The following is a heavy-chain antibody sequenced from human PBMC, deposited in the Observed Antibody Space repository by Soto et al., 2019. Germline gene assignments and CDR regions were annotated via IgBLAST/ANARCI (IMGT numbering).Heavy chain of an antibody. Sequence: SETLSLTCAVSGGSISSGGYSWSWIRQPPGKGLEWIGYIYHSGSTYYNPSLKSRVTISVDRSKNQFSLKLSSVTAADTAVYYCARADYYGSGGNWFDPWGQGTLVTVSS. J-gene: IGHJ5*02. V-gene: IGHV4-30-2*01. CDR3: ARADYYGSGGNWFDP. D-gene: IGHD3-10*01. CDR1: GGSISSGGYS. CDR2: IYHSGST.